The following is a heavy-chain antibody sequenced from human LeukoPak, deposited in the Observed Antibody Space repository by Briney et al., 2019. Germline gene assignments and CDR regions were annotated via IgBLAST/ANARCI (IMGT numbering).Heavy chain of an antibody. CDR2: ISGSGGST. V-gene: IGHV3-23*01. D-gene: IGHD3-22*01. J-gene: IGHJ3*02. CDR1: GFTFSSYA. CDR3: AKRVTNYYDSSGYQDAFDI. Sequence: GGSLRLSCTASGFTFSSYAMSWVRQAPGKGLEWVSAISGSGGSTYYADSVKGRFTIPRDNSKNTLYLQMNSLRAEDTAVYYCAKRVTNYYDSSGYQDAFDIWGQGTMVTVSS.